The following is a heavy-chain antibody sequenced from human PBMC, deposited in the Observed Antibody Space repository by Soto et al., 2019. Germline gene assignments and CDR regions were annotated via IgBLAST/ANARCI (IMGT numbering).Heavy chain of an antibody. CDR2: IYYSGST. J-gene: IGHJ5*02. CDR1: GGSISSYY. Sequence: SETLSLTCTVSGGSISSYYWSWIRQPPGKGLEWIGYIYYSGSTNYNPSLKSRVTISVDTSKNQFSLKLSSVTAADTAVYYCARSRFVLMVYNVFDPCGQGTLVTVSS. D-gene: IGHD2-8*01. CDR3: ARSRFVLMVYNVFDP. V-gene: IGHV4-59*01.